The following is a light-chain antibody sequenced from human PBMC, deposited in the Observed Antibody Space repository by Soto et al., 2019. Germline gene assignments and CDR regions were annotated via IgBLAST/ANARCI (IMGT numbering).Light chain of an antibody. J-gene: IGLJ3*02. CDR1: SSDVGGYNH. CDR3: SSFAGSATLV. V-gene: IGLV2-14*01. Sequence: QSALTQPASVSGSPGQSLTISCTGTSSDVGGYNHVSWYQQCPGKAPKLMIYEVNNRPSGVSNRFSGSKSGNTASLTISGLQADDEADYYCSSFAGSATLVFGGGTKLTVL. CDR2: EVN.